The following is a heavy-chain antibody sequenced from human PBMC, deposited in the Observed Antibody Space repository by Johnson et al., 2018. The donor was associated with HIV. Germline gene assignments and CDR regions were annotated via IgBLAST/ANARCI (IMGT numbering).Heavy chain of an antibody. CDR1: GFTFSGSA. V-gene: IGHV3-73*01. CDR3: AKGRSIEWEVRSAFDI. D-gene: IGHD1-26*01. J-gene: IGHJ3*02. CDR2: IRSKANSYAT. Sequence: VQLVESGGGVVQPGRSLRLSCAPSGFTFSGSAMHWVRQASGKGLEWVGRIRSKANSYATAYAASVKGRFTISRDDSKNTLYLQMNSLRAEDTAVYYCAKGRSIEWEVRSAFDIWGQGTRVTVSS.